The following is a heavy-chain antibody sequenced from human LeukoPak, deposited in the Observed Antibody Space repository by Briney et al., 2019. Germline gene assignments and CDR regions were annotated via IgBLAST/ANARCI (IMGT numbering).Heavy chain of an antibody. CDR2: ISAYNGNT. D-gene: IGHD3-22*01. CDR3: GVNYYDSSGYFDY. CDR1: GYTFTGYY. J-gene: IGHJ4*02. V-gene: IGHV1-18*04. Sequence: ASVKVSCKASGYTFTGYYMHWVRQAPGQGLEWMGWISAYNGNTNYAQKLQGRVTMTTDTSTSTAYMELRSLRSDDTAVYYCGVNYYDSSGYFDYWGQGTLVTVSS.